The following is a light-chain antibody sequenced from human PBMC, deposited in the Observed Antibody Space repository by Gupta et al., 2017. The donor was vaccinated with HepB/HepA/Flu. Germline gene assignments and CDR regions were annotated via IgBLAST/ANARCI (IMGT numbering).Light chain of an antibody. CDR3: QQRSNWPLT. CDR2: DAS. CDR1: QSVSSY. V-gene: IGKV3-11*01. Sequence: EIVLTRPPSTLSLSPGERPAISCMASQSVSSYLAWYQQKPGQAPRLLIYDASNRATGIPARFSGSGSGTDFTLTISSLEPEDFAVYYCQQRSNWPLTFGGGTKVEIK. J-gene: IGKJ4*01.